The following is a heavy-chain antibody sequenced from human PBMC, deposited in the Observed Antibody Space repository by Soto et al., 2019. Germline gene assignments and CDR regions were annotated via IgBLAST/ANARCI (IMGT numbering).Heavy chain of an antibody. D-gene: IGHD1-26*01. CDR1: GFTFSHYA. CDR3: AKDGSHNFDY. CDR2: MSYDGSNE. Sequence: QVQLVESGGGVVQPGRSLRLCCAASGFTFSHYAMHWVRQAPGKGLEWVALMSYDGSNEYYADSVKGRFTISRDNSKNTMYLEMNCLRAEDTAVYYCAKDGSHNFDYWGQGTLVTLSS. V-gene: IGHV3-30*18. J-gene: IGHJ4*02.